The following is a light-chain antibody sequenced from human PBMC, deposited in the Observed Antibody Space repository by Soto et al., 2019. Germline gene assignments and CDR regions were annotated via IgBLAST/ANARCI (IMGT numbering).Light chain of an antibody. J-gene: IGKJ4*01. Sequence: DIQMTQSPSTLSASIGDTVTISCRASQSIYKWLAWYQQKPQKAPKVLIFEAAGLESGVSSRFRGSGSGTEFTLTISGLHPDDLATYYCQQYNSFPLTFGGGTTVEL. CDR3: QQYNSFPLT. CDR1: QSIYKW. V-gene: IGKV1-5*01. CDR2: EAA.